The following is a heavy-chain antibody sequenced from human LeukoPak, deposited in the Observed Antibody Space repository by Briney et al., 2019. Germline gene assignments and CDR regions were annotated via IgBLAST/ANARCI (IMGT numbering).Heavy chain of an antibody. V-gene: IGHV3-74*01. D-gene: IGHD3-22*01. CDR1: GFTFSSYW. CDR3: ARPSGYYDSSVAFDI. CDR2: INSVGSST. Sequence: GGSLRLSCAASGFTFSSYWMHWVRQAPGKGLVWVSRINSVGSSTSYADSVKGRFTISRDNAKNTLYLQMNSLRAEDTAVYYCARPSGYYDSSVAFDIWGQGTMVTVSS. J-gene: IGHJ3*02.